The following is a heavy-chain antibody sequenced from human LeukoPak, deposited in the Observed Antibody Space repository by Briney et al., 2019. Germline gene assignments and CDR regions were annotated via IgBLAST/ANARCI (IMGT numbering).Heavy chain of an antibody. J-gene: IGHJ4*02. CDR2: INSDGTIT. Sequence: GGSLRLSCAASRFTFSSYWMHWVRQAPGKGLVWVSRINSDGTITTYADSVKGRFTISRDNAKNTLYLQMNSLRAEDTAVYFCARVAVAGTINFDYWGQGTLVTVSS. CDR1: RFTFSSYW. D-gene: IGHD6-19*01. CDR3: ARVAVAGTINFDY. V-gene: IGHV3-74*01.